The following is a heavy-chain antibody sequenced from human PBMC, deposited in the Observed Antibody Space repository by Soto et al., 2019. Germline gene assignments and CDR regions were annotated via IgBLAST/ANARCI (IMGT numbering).Heavy chain of an antibody. J-gene: IGHJ6*03. CDR1: GGSISSYY. D-gene: IGHD6-6*01. Sequence: QVQLQESGPGLVKPSETLSLTCTVSGGSISSYYWSWIRQPPGKGLEWIGYIYYSGSTNYNPSLKSRVTISVDTSKNQCSLKLSTGTAADTAVYYCARRTASIAARPYYYDYYMDVWGKGTTVTVSS. CDR2: IYYSGST. CDR3: ARRTASIAARPYYYDYYMDV. V-gene: IGHV4-59*08.